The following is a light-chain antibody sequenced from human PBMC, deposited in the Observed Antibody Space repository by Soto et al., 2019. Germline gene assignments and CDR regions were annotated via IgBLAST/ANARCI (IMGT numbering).Light chain of an antibody. CDR2: ATS. J-gene: IGKJ4*01. Sequence: EIVLTQSPATLSVSPGERATLSCRASQSVGNNFAWYQQKPGQAPRLLIFATSTRATGVPARFSGSGSGTEFTLTISSLQSEDFVVYYCQQYGDWPLTFGGGAKVEIK. CDR1: QSVGNN. V-gene: IGKV3-15*01. CDR3: QQYGDWPLT.